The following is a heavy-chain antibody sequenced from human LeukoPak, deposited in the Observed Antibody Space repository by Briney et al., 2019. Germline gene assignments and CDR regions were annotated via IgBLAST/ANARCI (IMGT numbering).Heavy chain of an antibody. CDR3: ARARLVTLFGVLGGGNLFDP. Sequence: SETLSLTCSVSGFSIDGGYYWAWIRPPPGKGLDWIGTIYHRGSTYYNPSLNSRVTISLDTSKNQVSLVLTSVTAADSAMYYCARARLVTLFGVLGGGNLFDPWGQGTRVTVSS. J-gene: IGHJ5*02. V-gene: IGHV4-38-2*02. D-gene: IGHD3-3*01. CDR2: IYHRGST. CDR1: GFSIDGGYY.